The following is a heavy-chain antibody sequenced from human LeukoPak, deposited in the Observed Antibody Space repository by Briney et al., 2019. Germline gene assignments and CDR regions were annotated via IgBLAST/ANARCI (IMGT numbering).Heavy chain of an antibody. CDR2: IHFGGTT. J-gene: IGHJ4*02. V-gene: IGHV3-53*01. D-gene: IGHD4-23*01. Sequence: LGGSLRLSCAASGFTVSTSYMSWVRQAPGKGLEWVSSIHFGGTTYYASSVKGRFTVSTDTSKNTLYLQMNSLRVEDTALYFCARDGSRWPFEYWGQGTLVTVSS. CDR3: ARDGSRWPFEY. CDR1: GFTVSTSY.